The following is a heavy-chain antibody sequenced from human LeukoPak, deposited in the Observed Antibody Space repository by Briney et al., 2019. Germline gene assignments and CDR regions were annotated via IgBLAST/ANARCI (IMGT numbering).Heavy chain of an antibody. CDR2: IREDGGEK. Sequence: GGSLRLSCAASGFTFSNSWMTWVRQAPGKGLEWVANIREDGGEKYYLDSVKGRFTVSRDSAKSSLYLQMNSLRADDTALYYCATHNAGRHWGYFDSWGQGTLVTVSS. V-gene: IGHV3-7*05. CDR3: ATHNAGRHWGYFDS. CDR1: GFTFSNSW. J-gene: IGHJ4*02. D-gene: IGHD7-27*01.